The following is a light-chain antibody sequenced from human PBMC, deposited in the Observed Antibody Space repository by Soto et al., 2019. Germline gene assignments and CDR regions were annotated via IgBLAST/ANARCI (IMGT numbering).Light chain of an antibody. V-gene: IGLV1-40*01. CDR3: SSFTSIGTQV. Sequence: QSVLTQPPSVSGAPGQRVTISCTGSSSNIGADYGVHWYQQLPGRAPKLLIYDNNNRPSGVPDRFSGSKSDTSASLAITGLQAEDEADYYCSSFTSIGTQVLGPGTKVTVL. CDR1: SSNIGADYG. J-gene: IGLJ1*01. CDR2: DNN.